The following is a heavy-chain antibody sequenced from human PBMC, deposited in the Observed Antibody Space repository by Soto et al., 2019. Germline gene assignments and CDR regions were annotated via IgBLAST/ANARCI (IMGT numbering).Heavy chain of an antibody. V-gene: IGHV4-39*01. Sequence: QLQLQESGPGLVKPSETLSLTCTVSGGSISSSSYYWGWIRQPPGKGLEWIGSFYYSGSTYYNPSLKSRVTISVDTSKNQFSLKLSSVTAADTAVYYCARLPIEYSSSLEGSFDYWGQGTLVTVSS. CDR2: FYYSGST. D-gene: IGHD6-6*01. CDR3: ARLPIEYSSSLEGSFDY. J-gene: IGHJ4*02. CDR1: GGSISSSSYY.